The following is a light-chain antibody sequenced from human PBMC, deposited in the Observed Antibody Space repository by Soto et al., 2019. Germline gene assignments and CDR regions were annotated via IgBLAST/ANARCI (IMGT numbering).Light chain of an antibody. CDR1: QDLCYY. J-gene: IGKJ4*01. V-gene: IGKV1-33*01. Sequence: DIQMTQSPYSLSASVGDRVTITCKASQDLCYYLNWYQHKPGKAPKLLIYDASNLETGVPSRFSGRGSGTDFTFTISSLQAEDIAIYYCQQYYNLPPLTFGGGTKVEIK. CDR3: QQYYNLPPLT. CDR2: DAS.